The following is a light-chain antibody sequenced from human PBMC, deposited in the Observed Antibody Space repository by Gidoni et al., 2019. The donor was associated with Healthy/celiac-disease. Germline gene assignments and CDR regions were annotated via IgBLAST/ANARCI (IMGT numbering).Light chain of an antibody. Sequence: AIRMTQSQSSFSASTGDRVTITCRASQGISSYLAWYQQKPGKAPKLLIYAASTLQSGVPARFSVSGSGTDFTLTISGLQSEDFATYYCQQYYSYPARTFGQGTKVEIK. V-gene: IGKV1-8*01. CDR1: QGISSY. CDR2: AAS. CDR3: QQYYSYPART. J-gene: IGKJ1*01.